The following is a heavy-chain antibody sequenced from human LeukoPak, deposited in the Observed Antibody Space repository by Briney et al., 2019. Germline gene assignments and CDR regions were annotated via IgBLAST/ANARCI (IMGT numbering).Heavy chain of an antibody. D-gene: IGHD6-6*01. CDR3: AGSSIAARPPYFQH. Sequence: PSETLSLTCTVSGGSISSYYWSWIRQPPGKGLEWIGYIYYSGSTNYNPSLKSRVTISVDTSKNQFSLKLSSVTAADTAVYYCAGSSIAARPPYFQHWGQGTLVTVSS. CDR2: IYYSGST. J-gene: IGHJ1*01. CDR1: GGSISSYY. V-gene: IGHV4-59*01.